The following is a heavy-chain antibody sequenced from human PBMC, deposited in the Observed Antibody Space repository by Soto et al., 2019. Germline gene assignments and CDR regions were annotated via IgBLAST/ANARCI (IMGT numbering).Heavy chain of an antibody. J-gene: IGHJ4*02. V-gene: IGHV3-72*01. CDR3: ARISYSGQMNDY. Sequence: EVQLVESGGGLVQPGGSLRLSCAAPGFTFSDHYMDWVRQAPGKGLEWVGRIRNKANSYTTEYAASVKGRFTISRDDSKNSLYLQMNSLKAEDTAVYFCARISYSGQMNDYWGQGTLVTVSS. CDR2: IRNKANSYTT. CDR1: GFTFSDHY. D-gene: IGHD5-12*01.